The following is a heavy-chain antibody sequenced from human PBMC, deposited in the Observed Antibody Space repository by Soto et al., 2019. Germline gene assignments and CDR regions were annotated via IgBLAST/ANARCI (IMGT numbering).Heavy chain of an antibody. Sequence: GGSLRLSCAASGFTFSSYGMHWVRQAPGKGLEWVAVIWYDGSNKYYADSVKGRFTISRDNSKNTLYLQMNSLRAEDTAVYYCARDPQMWYFDYWGQGTLVTVSS. J-gene: IGHJ4*02. CDR3: ARDPQMWYFDY. D-gene: IGHD2-21*01. V-gene: IGHV3-33*01. CDR2: IWYDGSNK. CDR1: GFTFSSYG.